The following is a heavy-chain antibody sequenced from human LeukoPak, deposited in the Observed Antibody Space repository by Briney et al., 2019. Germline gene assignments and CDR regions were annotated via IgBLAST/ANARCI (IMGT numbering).Heavy chain of an antibody. Sequence: GGSLRLSCAASGFTFSDYYMSWIRQAPGKGLEWVSYISSSSSTIYYADSVKGRFTISRDNAKNSLYLQMNSLRAEDTAVYYCARDRQEEYYDFWSGYYGPGDYWGQGTLVTVSS. CDR3: ARDRQEEYYDFWSGYYGPGDY. D-gene: IGHD3-3*01. CDR1: GFTFSDYY. J-gene: IGHJ4*02. V-gene: IGHV3-11*04. CDR2: ISSSSSTI.